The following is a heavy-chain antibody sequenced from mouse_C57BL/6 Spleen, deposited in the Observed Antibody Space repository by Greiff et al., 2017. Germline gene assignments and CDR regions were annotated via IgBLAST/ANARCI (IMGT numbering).Heavy chain of an antibody. D-gene: IGHD1-1*01. J-gene: IGHJ3*01. CDR3: AREDYYGSSSFAY. V-gene: IGHV5-17*01. CDR1: GFTFSDYG. CDR2: ISSGSSTI. Sequence: EVKLVESGGGLVKPGGSLKLSCAASGFTFSDYGMHWVRQAPEQGLEWVAYISSGSSTIYYADTVKGRFTISRDNAKNTLFLQMTSLRSEDTAMYYCAREDYYGSSSFAYWGQGTLVTVSA.